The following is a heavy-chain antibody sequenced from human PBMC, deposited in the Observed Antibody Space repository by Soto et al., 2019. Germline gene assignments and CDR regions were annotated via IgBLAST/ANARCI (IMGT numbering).Heavy chain of an antibody. V-gene: IGHV3-11*01. CDR3: ARGNLVVAAPFNWSDP. J-gene: IGHJ5*02. CDR2: ISSSGSTI. Sequence: VRLVESGGGLVKPGGSLRLSCAASGFTFSDYYMSWIRQAPGKGLEWVSYISSSGSTIYYADSVKGRFTISRDNAKNSLYLQMNSLRAEDTAVHYCARGNLVVAAPFNWSDPWGQGTLVTVSS. D-gene: IGHD2-15*01. CDR1: GFTFSDYY.